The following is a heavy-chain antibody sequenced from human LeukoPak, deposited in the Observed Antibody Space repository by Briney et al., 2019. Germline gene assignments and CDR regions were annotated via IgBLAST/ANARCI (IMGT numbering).Heavy chain of an antibody. CDR2: ISGSGGST. J-gene: IGHJ4*02. V-gene: IGHV3-23*01. CDR3: AKDESRQWLAWGFDY. D-gene: IGHD6-19*01. Sequence: PGGSLRLSCAASGFTFSSYAMSWVRQAPGKGLEWVSAISGSGGSTYYADSVKGRFTISRDNSENTLYLQMNSLRAEDTAVYYCAKDESRQWLAWGFDYWGQGTLVTVSS. CDR1: GFTFSSYA.